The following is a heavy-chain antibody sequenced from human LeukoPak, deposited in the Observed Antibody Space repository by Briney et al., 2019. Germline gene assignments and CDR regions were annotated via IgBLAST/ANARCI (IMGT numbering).Heavy chain of an antibody. J-gene: IGHJ6*04. CDR1: GGTFTNYA. Sequence: SVKVSCKASGGTFTNYAIRWVRQAPGHGLEYIAGIIPIFGTANYAQKFQGRVTITADESTSTAYMELSSLRSEDTAVYYCARREVVVVPAAPPDYYGVDVWGKGTTVTVSS. CDR3: ARREVVVVPAAPPDYYGVDV. V-gene: IGHV1-69*01. CDR2: IIPIFGTA. D-gene: IGHD2-2*01.